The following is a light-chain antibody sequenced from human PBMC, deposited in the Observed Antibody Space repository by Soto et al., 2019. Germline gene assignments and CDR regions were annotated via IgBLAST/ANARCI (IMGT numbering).Light chain of an antibody. CDR1: SSDVGSYNY. V-gene: IGLV2-14*01. CDR3: SSYTTRNTLYV. J-gene: IGLJ1*01. Sequence: QSVLTQPASVSGSPGQSITISCTGTSSDVGSYNYVSWYQLHPGKAHKLMIYEVSNRPSGVSNRFSGSKSGDTASLTISGLQAEDEADYYCSSYTTRNTLYVFGTGTKVTV. CDR2: EVS.